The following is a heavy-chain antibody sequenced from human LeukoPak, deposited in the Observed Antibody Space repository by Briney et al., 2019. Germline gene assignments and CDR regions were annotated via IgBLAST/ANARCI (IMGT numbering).Heavy chain of an antibody. D-gene: IGHD3-16*01. CDR2: INHSGST. CDR1: GGSFSGYY. Sequence: SETLSLTCAVYGGSFSGYYWSWIRQPPGKGLEWIGEINHSGSTNYNPSLKSRVTISVDTSKNQFSLKLSSVTAADTAVYYCARARAVMITFGGVLHYFDYWGQGTLVTVSS. CDR3: ARARAVMITFGGVLHYFDY. V-gene: IGHV4-34*01. J-gene: IGHJ4*02.